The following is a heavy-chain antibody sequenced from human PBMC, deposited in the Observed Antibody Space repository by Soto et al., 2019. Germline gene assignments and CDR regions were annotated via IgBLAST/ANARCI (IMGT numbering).Heavy chain of an antibody. Sequence: QVQLVQSGAEVKKPGASVKVSCKASGYTFTSYAISWVRQAPGQGLEWMGWLSAYNGNTNYAQKLQGRVTMSTDTSTGRAYMELRRLGWDDTAVYYCARDAPPEDYWGQGTLVTVSS. CDR1: GYTFTSYA. CDR2: LSAYNGNT. J-gene: IGHJ4*02. CDR3: ARDAPPEDY. V-gene: IGHV1-18*01.